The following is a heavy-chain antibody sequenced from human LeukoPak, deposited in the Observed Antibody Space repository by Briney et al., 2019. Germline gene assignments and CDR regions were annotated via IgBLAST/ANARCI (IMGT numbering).Heavy chain of an antibody. D-gene: IGHD3-3*01. CDR1: GFTFTSSA. CDR3: ARGLYDFWSGYLENYFDY. CDR2: IVVGSGNT. Sequence: GASVKVSCKASGFTFTSSAVQWVRQARGQRLEWIGWIVVGSGNTNYAQKFQGRVTITADESTSTAYMELSSLRSEDTAVYYCARGLYDFWSGYLENYFDYWGQGTLVTVSS. J-gene: IGHJ4*02. V-gene: IGHV1-58*01.